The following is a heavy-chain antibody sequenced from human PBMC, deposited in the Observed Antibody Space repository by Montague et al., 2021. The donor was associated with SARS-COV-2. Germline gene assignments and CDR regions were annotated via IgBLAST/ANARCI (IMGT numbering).Heavy chain of an antibody. Sequence: SETLSLTCTVSGDSITNYYWTWVRQSPGKGLEWIGYIYYPGSVKFNPSLKSRVTLSMDTPKNQFSLELTSVTAADTAIYYCARDLSRAFCEGDSCYSENWFAPWGQGTLVTVSS. CDR1: GDSITNYY. CDR2: IYYPGSV. CDR3: ARDLSRAFCEGDSCYSENWFAP. D-gene: IGHD2-21*01. V-gene: IGHV4-59*01. J-gene: IGHJ5*02.